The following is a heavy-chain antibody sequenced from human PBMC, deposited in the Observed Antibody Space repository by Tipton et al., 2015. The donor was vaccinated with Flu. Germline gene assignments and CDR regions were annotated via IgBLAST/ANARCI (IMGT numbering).Heavy chain of an antibody. CDR3: AKDLYNASPWLLVPREGYYFEY. V-gene: IGHV3-23*01. CDR2: ISGSGGST. J-gene: IGHJ4*02. CDR1: GFTFSSYA. Sequence: GSLRLSCAASGFTFSSYAMSWVRQAPGKGLEWVSAISGSGGSTYYADSVKGRFTISRDNSKNTLCLQMNSLGAEDTAVYYCAKDLYNASPWLLVPREGYYFEYCGQGTLVTGS. D-gene: IGHD6-13*01.